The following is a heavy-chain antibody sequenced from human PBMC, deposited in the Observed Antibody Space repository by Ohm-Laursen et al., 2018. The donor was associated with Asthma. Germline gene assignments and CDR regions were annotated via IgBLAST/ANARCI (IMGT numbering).Heavy chain of an antibody. J-gene: IGHJ6*02. D-gene: IGHD1-26*01. Sequence: LRLTCSASGFTFSSYGMHWVRQATGKGLEWVAVISYDGSNKYYADSVKGRFTISRDNSKNTLYLQMNSLGAEDTAVYYCAKGIVPVYYYGLDVWGQGTTVVVS. CDR1: GFTFSSYG. V-gene: IGHV3-30*18. CDR3: AKGIVPVYYYGLDV. CDR2: ISYDGSNK.